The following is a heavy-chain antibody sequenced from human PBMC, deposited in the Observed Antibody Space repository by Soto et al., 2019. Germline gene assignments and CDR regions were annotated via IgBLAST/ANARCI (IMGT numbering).Heavy chain of an antibody. Sequence: SVKVSCKASGGTFSSYAISWVRQAPGQGLEWMGGIIPIFGTANYAQKFQGRVTVTADESTSTAYMELSSLRSEDTAVYYCARDRNYDYVWGSYRSGWFDPWGQGTLVTVSS. J-gene: IGHJ5*02. CDR1: GGTFSSYA. CDR2: IIPIFGTA. V-gene: IGHV1-69*13. CDR3: ARDRNYDYVWGSYRSGWFDP. D-gene: IGHD3-16*02.